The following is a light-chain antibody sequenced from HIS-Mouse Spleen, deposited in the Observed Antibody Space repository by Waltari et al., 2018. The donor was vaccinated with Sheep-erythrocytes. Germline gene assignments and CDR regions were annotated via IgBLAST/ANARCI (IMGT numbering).Light chain of an antibody. CDR3: CSYAGSYNHV. CDR1: SSDVGSYNL. J-gene: IGLJ1*01. CDR2: EGS. Sequence: QSALTQPASVSGSPGQSITISCTGTSSDVGSYNLVSWYQQPPGKAPKLMIYEGSKRPSGVSNRLSGSKSGNTASLTISGLQAEDEADYYCCSYAGSYNHVFATGTKVTVL. V-gene: IGLV2-23*01.